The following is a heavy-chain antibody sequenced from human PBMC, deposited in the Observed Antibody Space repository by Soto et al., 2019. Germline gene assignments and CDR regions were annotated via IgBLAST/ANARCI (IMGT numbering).Heavy chain of an antibody. CDR2: ISSSSSYI. D-gene: IGHD5-12*01. V-gene: IGHV3-21*01. Sequence: PGGSLRLSCAASGFTFSSYSMNWVRQAPGKGLEWVSSISSSSSYIYYADSVKGRFTISRDNAKNSLYLQMNSLRAEDTAVYYCARDRRYSGYDPVLGPYYYYYGMDVWGQGTTVTVSS. J-gene: IGHJ6*02. CDR1: GFTFSSYS. CDR3: ARDRRYSGYDPVLGPYYYYYGMDV.